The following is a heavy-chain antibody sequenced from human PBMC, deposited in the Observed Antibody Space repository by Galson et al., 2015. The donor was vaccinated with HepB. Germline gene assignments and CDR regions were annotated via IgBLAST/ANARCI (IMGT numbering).Heavy chain of an antibody. Sequence: QSGAEVKKPGESLKISCKGSGYSFTSYWIGWVRQMPGKGLEWMGIIYPGDSDTRYSPSFQGQVTISADKSISTAYLQWSSLKASDTAMYYCATNTTPRYCSSTSCPKPYYYYYGMDVWGQGTTVTVSS. CDR3: ATNTTPRYCSSTSCPKPYYYYYGMDV. V-gene: IGHV5-51*01. CDR1: GYSFTSYW. J-gene: IGHJ6*02. CDR2: IYPGDSDT. D-gene: IGHD2-2*01.